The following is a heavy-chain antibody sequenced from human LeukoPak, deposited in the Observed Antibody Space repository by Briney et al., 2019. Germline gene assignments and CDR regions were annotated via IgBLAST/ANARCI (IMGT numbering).Heavy chain of an antibody. CDR3: ARETQAYCGGDCYFNWFDP. D-gene: IGHD2-21*02. CDR1: GYTFTSYY. Sequence: ASVKVSCKASGYTFTSYYMHWVRQAPGQGLEWMGIINPSGGSTSYAQKFQGRVTMTRDASTSTVYMELSSLRSEDTAVYYCARETQAYCGGDCYFNWFDPWGQGTLVTVSS. J-gene: IGHJ5*02. V-gene: IGHV1-46*01. CDR2: INPSGGST.